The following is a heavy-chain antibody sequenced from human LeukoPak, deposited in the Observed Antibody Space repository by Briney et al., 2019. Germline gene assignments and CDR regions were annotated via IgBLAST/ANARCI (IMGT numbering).Heavy chain of an antibody. V-gene: IGHV3-7*05. J-gene: IGHJ4*02. CDR1: GFTFSNYW. CDR3: ARDGGLDNWSFGY. Sequence: GGSLRLSCAASGFTFSNYWMSWVRQAPGKGLEWVANIKQDGSEKYYVDSVKGRFTISRDNAKNSLYLQMNSLRAEDTAVYYCARDGGLDNWSFGYWGQGTLVTVSS. CDR2: IKQDGSEK. D-gene: IGHD1-20*01.